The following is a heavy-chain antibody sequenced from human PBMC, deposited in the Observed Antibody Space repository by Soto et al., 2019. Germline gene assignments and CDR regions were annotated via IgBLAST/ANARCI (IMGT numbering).Heavy chain of an antibody. Sequence: EVQLLESGGGLVQPGGSLRLSCAASGCTFGNYAMIWVRQAPGKGLEWVSTISGGGDGTYYADSVRGRFTISRENSMNTVYLQMNSLRAEDTAVYYCAKKGLGSLATYCSTGDCHYAFDIWGQGTMVTVSS. CDR3: AKKGLGSLATYCSTGDCHYAFDI. D-gene: IGHD2-15*01. J-gene: IGHJ3*02. CDR2: ISGGGDGT. V-gene: IGHV3-23*01. CDR1: GCTFGNYA.